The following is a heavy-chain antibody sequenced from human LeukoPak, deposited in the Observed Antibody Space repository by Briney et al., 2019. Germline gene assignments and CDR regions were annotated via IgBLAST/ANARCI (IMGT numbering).Heavy chain of an antibody. Sequence: GGSLRLSCAASGLTFSSRWMSWVRQAPGKGLEWVGNIQPYGREQYPVDSVKGRFTISRDNARNSLFLQMNSLRVEDTAVYYCASQSYARFDPWGQGTLVTVSS. CDR3: ASQSYARFDP. D-gene: IGHD3-16*01. V-gene: IGHV3-7*01. CDR2: IQPYGREQ. CDR1: GLTFSSRW. J-gene: IGHJ5*02.